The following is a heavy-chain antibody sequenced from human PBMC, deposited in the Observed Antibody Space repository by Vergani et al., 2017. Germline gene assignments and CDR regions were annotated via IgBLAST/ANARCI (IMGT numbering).Heavy chain of an antibody. Sequence: QVQLQESGPGLLKPSQTLSLTCSVAGDSISSGNYYWNWIRQPAGKGLEWMGRIYSSGSTSYNPSIKSRITMSLDTSKNQFSLSLSSVTAADTAVYYCARSYSSSSHIDYWGQGTLVTVSS. J-gene: IGHJ4*02. V-gene: IGHV4-61*02. CDR2: IYSSGST. CDR3: ARSYSSSSHIDY. CDR1: GDSISSGNYY. D-gene: IGHD6-13*01.